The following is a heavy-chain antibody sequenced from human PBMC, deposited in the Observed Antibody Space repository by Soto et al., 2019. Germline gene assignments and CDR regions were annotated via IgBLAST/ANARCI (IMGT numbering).Heavy chain of an antibody. CDR2: IRSSDNTI. CDR3: VRDSQWAFDS. V-gene: IGHV3-48*01. D-gene: IGHD1-26*01. J-gene: IGHJ4*02. Sequence: EVQLVESGGGLVQPGGSLRLSCVASGFTFRTYSMNWVRQTPGKGLEWISYIRSSDNTIHYSPSVKGRFTISRDDAEHSLSLLMNSLTADDTAVYYCVRDSQWAFDSWGQGTLVTVSS. CDR1: GFTFRTYS.